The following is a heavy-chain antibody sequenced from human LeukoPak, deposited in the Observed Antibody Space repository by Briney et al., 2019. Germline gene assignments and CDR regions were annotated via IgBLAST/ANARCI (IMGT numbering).Heavy chain of an antibody. CDR1: GFTFSSHA. J-gene: IGHJ4*02. V-gene: IGHV3-23*01. CDR2: ISGSGGST. CDR3: AKAGWSSTSCYDFDY. D-gene: IGHD2-2*01. Sequence: PGRSLRPSWPPSGFTFSSHAMSWVRQAPGEGLEWVSAISGSGGSTYYADSVKGRFTISRDNSKSTLYLQMNSLRAEDTAVYYCAKAGWSSTSCYDFDYWGQGTLVTVLS.